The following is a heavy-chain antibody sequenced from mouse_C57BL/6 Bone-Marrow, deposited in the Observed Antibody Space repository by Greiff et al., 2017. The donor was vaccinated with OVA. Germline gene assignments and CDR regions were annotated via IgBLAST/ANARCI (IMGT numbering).Heavy chain of an antibody. V-gene: IGHV1-61*01. CDR1: GYTFTSYW. Sequence: VKLQQPGAELVRPGSSVKLSCKASGYTFTSYWMDWVKQRPGQGLEWIGNIYPSDSETHYNQKFKDKATLTVDKSSNTAYMQLSSLTSEDSAVYYCASGLGYYAMDYWGQGTSVTVSS. D-gene: IGHD3-3*01. J-gene: IGHJ4*01. CDR3: ASGLGYYAMDY. CDR2: IYPSDSET.